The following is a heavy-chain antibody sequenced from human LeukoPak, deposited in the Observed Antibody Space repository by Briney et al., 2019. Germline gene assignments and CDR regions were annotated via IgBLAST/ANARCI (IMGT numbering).Heavy chain of an antibody. J-gene: IGHJ4*02. CDR3: AHSWWLGYFDY. CDR1: GFSLSTRAVG. Sequence: SGPTLVKPTQTLTLTCTFSGFSLSTRAVGVGWIRQPPGKALEWLALIYWDDDKRYSPSLKSRLTITKDTSKNQVVLTMTNMDPVDTASYYCAHSWWLGYFDYWGQGTLVTVSS. CDR2: IYWDDDK. D-gene: IGHD2-8*02. V-gene: IGHV2-5*02.